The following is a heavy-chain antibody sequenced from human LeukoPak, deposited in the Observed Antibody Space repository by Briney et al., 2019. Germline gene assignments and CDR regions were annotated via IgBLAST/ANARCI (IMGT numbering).Heavy chain of an antibody. J-gene: IGHJ4*02. Sequence: GGSLRLSWAATGFTLSTYAMSWVRQAPGRGLEWVSLISEDGGSTYYADSVRGRFTISRDNSKNSLFLHMNSLRSEDTALYYCAKAHGARLYYLWDLLDYWGQGTLVTVSS. CDR3: AKAHGARLYYLWDLLDY. CDR2: ISEDGGST. V-gene: IGHV3-43*02. CDR1: GFTLSTYA. D-gene: IGHD3/OR15-3a*01.